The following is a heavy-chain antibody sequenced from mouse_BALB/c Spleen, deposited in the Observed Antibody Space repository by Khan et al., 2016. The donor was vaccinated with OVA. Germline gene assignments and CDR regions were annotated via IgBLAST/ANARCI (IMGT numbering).Heavy chain of an antibody. Sequence: LVKPGASVKMSCKASGYTFTSYWNSWIKERPGQSLEWIGSVAPGSGSPSCNEMIKAKATLTIDNSSRTAYIKHNSLSSGYSAVYFCARSNYYCNRLYAVDYWGQGTSVTVSS. V-gene: IGHV1S41*01. CDR2: VAPGSGSP. J-gene: IGHJ4*01. CDR3: ARSNYYCNRLYAVDY. CDR1: GYTFTSYW. D-gene: IGHD1-1*01.